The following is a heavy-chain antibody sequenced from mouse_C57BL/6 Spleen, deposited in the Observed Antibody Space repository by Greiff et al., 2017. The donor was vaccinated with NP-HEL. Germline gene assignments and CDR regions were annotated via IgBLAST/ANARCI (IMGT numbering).Heavy chain of an antibody. J-gene: IGHJ4*01. CDR1: GYSITSGYY. V-gene: IGHV3-6*01. CDR3: AKLGQAMDY. D-gene: IGHD4-1*01. Sequence: VQLKESGPGLVKPSQSLSLTCSVTGYSITSGYYWNWIRQFPGNKLEWMGYISYDGSNNYNPSLKNRISITRDTSKNQFFLKLNSVTTEDTATYYCAKLGQAMDYWGQGTSVTVSS. CDR2: ISYDGSN.